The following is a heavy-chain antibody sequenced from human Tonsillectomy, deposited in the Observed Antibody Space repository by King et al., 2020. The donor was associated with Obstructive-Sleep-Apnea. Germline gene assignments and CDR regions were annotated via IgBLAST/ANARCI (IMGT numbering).Heavy chain of an antibody. CDR3: TTEVKGGDIVATIAFEY. J-gene: IGHJ4*02. Sequence: VQLVESGGGLVKPGGSLRLSCAASGFTFSDAWMSWVRQAPGKGLEWVGRIKSKTDGGTTDYAAPVRGRFTISRDDSKNTLYLQMNSLKTDDTAVYYCTTEVKGGDIVATIAFEYWGQGTLGTVSS. CDR1: GFTFSDAW. CDR2: IKSKTDGGTT. V-gene: IGHV3-15*01. D-gene: IGHD5-12*01.